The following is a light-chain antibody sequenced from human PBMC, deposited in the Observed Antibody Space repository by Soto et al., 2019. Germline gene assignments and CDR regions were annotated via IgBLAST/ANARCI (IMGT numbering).Light chain of an antibody. CDR3: SSYTTSNTYV. CDR1: SSDVGSFSR. V-gene: IGLV2-18*02. Sequence: QSVLTQPPSVCVSTGQSVTIHCTGSSSDVGSFSRVSWYQQPPGTAPKLIIYEVSYRPSGVPDRFSGSKSGNTASLTISGLLAEDEADYYCSSYTTSNTYVFGTGTKVTVL. CDR2: EVS. J-gene: IGLJ1*01.